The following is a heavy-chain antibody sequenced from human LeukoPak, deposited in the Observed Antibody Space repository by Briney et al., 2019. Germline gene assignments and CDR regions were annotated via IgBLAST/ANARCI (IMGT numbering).Heavy chain of an antibody. Sequence: ASVKVSCKASGYTFTSYYMNWGRQTPGQGLEWMGIINPSGGSTSYAQKFQGRVTMTRDTSTSTVYMELRSLRYEDTAVYYCARVSGYCSGGSCYGLPSHGMDVWGQGTTVTVS. J-gene: IGHJ6*02. CDR3: ARVSGYCSGGSCYGLPSHGMDV. V-gene: IGHV1-46*01. CDR1: GYTFTSYY. CDR2: INPSGGST. D-gene: IGHD2-15*01.